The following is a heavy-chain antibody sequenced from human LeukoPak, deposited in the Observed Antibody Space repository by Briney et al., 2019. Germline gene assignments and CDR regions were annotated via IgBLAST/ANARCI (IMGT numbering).Heavy chain of an antibody. Sequence: SETLSLTCTVSGGSISSSSYYWGWIRQPPGKGLEWIGSIYYSGSTNYNPSLKSRVTISVDTSKNQFSLKLSSVTAADTAVYYCARSHGSSVYYYYGMDVWGQGTTVTVSS. D-gene: IGHD6-6*01. V-gene: IGHV4-39*07. CDR3: ARSHGSSVYYYYGMDV. CDR2: IYYSGST. CDR1: GGSISSSSYY. J-gene: IGHJ6*02.